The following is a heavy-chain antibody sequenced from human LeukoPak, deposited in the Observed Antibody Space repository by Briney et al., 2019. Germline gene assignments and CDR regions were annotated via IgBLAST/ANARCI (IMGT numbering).Heavy chain of an antibody. D-gene: IGHD4-17*01. Sequence: PGGSLRLSCAASGLTFSRYWMHWVRQAPGKGLVWVSHINSDGSITSSADSVKGRFTISRDNSKNTLYLQMNSLRAEDTAVYYCAKESSTVTSPFDYWGQGTLVTVSS. V-gene: IGHV3-74*01. CDR1: GLTFSRYW. CDR2: INSDGSIT. J-gene: IGHJ4*02. CDR3: AKESSTVTSPFDY.